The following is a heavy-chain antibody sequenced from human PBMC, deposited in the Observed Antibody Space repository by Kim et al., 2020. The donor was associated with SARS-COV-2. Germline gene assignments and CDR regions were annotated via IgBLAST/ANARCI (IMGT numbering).Heavy chain of an antibody. CDR1: GFTFSDFA. CDR2: AFSRGAT. CDR3: ASEARCWHLDS. D-gene: IGHD2-21*01. V-gene: IGHV3-23*01. J-gene: IGHJ4*02. Sequence: GGSLRLSCVVSGFTFSDFAMRWVRQAPGKGLDWVASAFSRGATYHAVSVKGGFTISRNNSKNTLFLRMNNLRVDDKAAYYCASEARCWHLDSWGQGALVTVSS.